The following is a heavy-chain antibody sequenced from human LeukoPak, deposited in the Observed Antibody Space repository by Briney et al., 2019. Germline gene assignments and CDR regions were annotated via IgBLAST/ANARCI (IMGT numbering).Heavy chain of an antibody. CDR1: GFTFSNYG. CDR2: IRYDGNNL. D-gene: IGHD3-10*02. Sequence: GGSLRLSCGASGFTFSNYGMLWVRQAPGKGLEWVAFIRYDGNNLLYADSVKGRFTISRDNSKNSLYLQMNSLRAEDTAVYYCAELGITMIGGVWGKGTTVTISS. J-gene: IGHJ6*04. CDR3: AELGITMIGGV. V-gene: IGHV3-30*02.